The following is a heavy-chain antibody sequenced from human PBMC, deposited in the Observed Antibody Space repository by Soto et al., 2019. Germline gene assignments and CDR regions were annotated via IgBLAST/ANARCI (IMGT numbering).Heavy chain of an antibody. Sequence: AGGSLRLSCAASGFTFSSYAMHWVRQAPGKGLEWVAVISYDGSNKYYADSVKGRFTISRDNSKNTPYLQMNSLRDEDTAVYYCAREGYPFDYWGQGTLVTVSS. CDR3: AREGYPFDY. CDR2: ISYDGSNK. V-gene: IGHV3-30-3*01. J-gene: IGHJ4*02. D-gene: IGHD5-12*01. CDR1: GFTFSSYA.